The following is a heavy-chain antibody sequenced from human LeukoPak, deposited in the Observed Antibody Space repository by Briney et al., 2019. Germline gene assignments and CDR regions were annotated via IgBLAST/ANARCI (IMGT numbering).Heavy chain of an antibody. J-gene: IGHJ4*02. V-gene: IGHV4-59*01. CDR1: GGSISSYY. D-gene: IGHD3-16*01. CDR3: ATGGRLYYFDY. CDR2: IYYSGST. Sequence: SETLSLTCTVAGGSISSYYWSWIRQPPGKGLEGIGYIYYSGSTNYNPSLKSRVTIAVDTSKNQFSLKLSSVTAADTAVYYCATGGRLYYFDYWGQGTLVTVSS.